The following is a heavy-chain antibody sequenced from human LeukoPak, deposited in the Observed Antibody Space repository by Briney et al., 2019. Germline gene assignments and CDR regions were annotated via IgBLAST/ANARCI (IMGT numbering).Heavy chain of an antibody. CDR1: GYTFTSYG. CDR2: ISAYNAYT. D-gene: IGHD3-22*01. V-gene: IGHV1-18*01. Sequence: ASVKVSCKASGYTFTSYGISWVRQAPGQGLEWVGWISAYNAYTNYTQKLQGRVTMTTDTSTSTAYMELRRLRSDDTAVYYCARDPYYYDSSGYYYPFDYWGQGTLVTVSS. CDR3: ARDPYYYDSSGYYYPFDY. J-gene: IGHJ4*02.